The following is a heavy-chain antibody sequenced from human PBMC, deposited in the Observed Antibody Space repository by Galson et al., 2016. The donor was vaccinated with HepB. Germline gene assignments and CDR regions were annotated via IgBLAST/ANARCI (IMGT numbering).Heavy chain of an antibody. Sequence: SLRLSCAASGFTFSHYGMHWVRQAPGKGLEWVAVIWFDGRDAYYGDSVQGRFTISKDNSNNMLYLQMNSLRVEDTAVYYCARDLWGDCRTTTCSHLDSWGQGTLVTVSS. V-gene: IGHV3-33*01. CDR2: IWFDGRDA. CDR3: ARDLWGDCRTTTCSHLDS. D-gene: IGHD1-14*01. J-gene: IGHJ4*02. CDR1: GFTFSHYG.